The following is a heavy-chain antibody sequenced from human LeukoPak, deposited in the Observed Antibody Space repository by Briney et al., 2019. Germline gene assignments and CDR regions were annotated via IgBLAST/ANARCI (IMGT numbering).Heavy chain of an antibody. V-gene: IGHV3-11*01. CDR3: AREEVEMATIMDYYYYMDV. CDR2: ISSSGSTI. J-gene: IGHJ6*03. D-gene: IGHD5-24*01. Sequence: GGSLRLSCAASGFTFSDYYMGWIRQAPGKGLEWVSYISSSGSTIYYADSVKGRFTISRDNAKDSLYLQMNSLRAEDTAVYYCAREEVEMATIMDYYYYMDVWGKGTTVTVSS. CDR1: GFTFSDYY.